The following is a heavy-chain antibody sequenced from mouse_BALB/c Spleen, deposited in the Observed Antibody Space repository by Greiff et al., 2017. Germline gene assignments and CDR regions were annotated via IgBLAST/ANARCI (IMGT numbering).Heavy chain of an antibody. J-gene: IGHJ4*01. D-gene: IGHD4-1*01. Sequence: EVQVVESGGGLVKPGGSLKLSCAASGFTFSSYAMSWVRQTPEKRLEWVATISSGGSYTYYPDSVKGRFTISRDNAKNTLYLQMSSLRSEDTAMYYCARQGLGHAMDYWGQGTSVTVSS. CDR3: ARQGLGHAMDY. V-gene: IGHV5-9-3*01. CDR1: GFTFSSYA. CDR2: ISSGGSYT.